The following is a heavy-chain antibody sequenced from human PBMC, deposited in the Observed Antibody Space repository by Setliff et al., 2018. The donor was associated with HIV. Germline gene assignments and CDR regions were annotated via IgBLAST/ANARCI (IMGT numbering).Heavy chain of an antibody. CDR3: ARPSHVYDDDGPLGY. CDR1: GYSFTAYD. V-gene: IGHV1-8*01. CDR2: MNPSTGEI. Sequence: ASVKVFCKTSGYSFTAYDINWVRQATGRGLEWMAWMNPSTGEIGYAQKFQGRLTMTSDSSITTAFMELRGLRSEDTAIYYCARPSHVYDDDGPLGYWGQGTLVTVSS. D-gene: IGHD3-16*01. J-gene: IGHJ4*02.